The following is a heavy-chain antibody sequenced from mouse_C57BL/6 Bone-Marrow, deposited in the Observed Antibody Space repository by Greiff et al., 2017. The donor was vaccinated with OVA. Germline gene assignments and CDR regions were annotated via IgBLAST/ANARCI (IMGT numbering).Heavy chain of an antibody. J-gene: IGHJ1*03. CDR2: ISYDGSN. CDR1: GYSITSGYY. V-gene: IGHV3-6*01. CDR3: ARDPYYYGSSYWYFDV. D-gene: IGHD1-1*01. Sequence: EVQLVESGPGLVKPSQSLSLTCSVTGYSITSGYYWNWIRQFPGNKLEWMGYISYDGSNNYNPSLTNRISITRDTSKNQFFLKLNSVTTEDTATYYCARDPYYYGSSYWYFDVWGTGTTVTVSS.